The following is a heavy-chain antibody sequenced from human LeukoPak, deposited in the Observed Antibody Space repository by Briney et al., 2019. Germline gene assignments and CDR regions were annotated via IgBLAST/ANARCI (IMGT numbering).Heavy chain of an antibody. CDR3: ARDRPGSYWYFDL. J-gene: IGHJ2*01. CDR1: GFTFSSYA. Sequence: PGRSLRLSCAASGFTFSSYAMHWVRQAPGEGLEWVSVISYDGSNKYYADSVKGRFTISRDNSKNTLYLQMNSLRAEDTAVYYCARDRPGSYWYFDLWGRGTLVTVSS. D-gene: IGHD3-10*01. CDR2: ISYDGSNK. V-gene: IGHV3-30*04.